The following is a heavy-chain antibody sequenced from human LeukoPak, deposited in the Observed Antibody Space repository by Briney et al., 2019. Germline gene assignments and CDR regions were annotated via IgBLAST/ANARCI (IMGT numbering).Heavy chain of an antibody. CDR1: GYTFASLY. Sequence: ASVKVSCKASGYTFASLYMHWVRQAPGQGLEWTGVINPSSGSTTYAQKFQGRVTMTRDTSTSTDYMELTSLRSEDTAVYYCARDGGNSAESFDIWGQGTIVTVSS. CDR2: INPSSGST. D-gene: IGHD4-23*01. J-gene: IGHJ3*02. CDR3: ARDGGNSAESFDI. V-gene: IGHV1-46*01.